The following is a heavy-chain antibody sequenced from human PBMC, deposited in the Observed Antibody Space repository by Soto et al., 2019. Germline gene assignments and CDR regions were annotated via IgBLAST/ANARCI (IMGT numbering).Heavy chain of an antibody. V-gene: IGHV4-59*01. CDR1: VGSISSYY. Sequence: PSETLSLTCTVSVGSISSYYWSWIRQPPGKGLEWIGYIYYSGSTNYNPSLKSRVTISVDTSKNQFSLKLSSVTAADTAVYYCARGGDGYNSNDYWGQGTLVTVSS. CDR3: ARGGDGYNSNDY. CDR2: IYYSGST. D-gene: IGHD5-12*01. J-gene: IGHJ4*02.